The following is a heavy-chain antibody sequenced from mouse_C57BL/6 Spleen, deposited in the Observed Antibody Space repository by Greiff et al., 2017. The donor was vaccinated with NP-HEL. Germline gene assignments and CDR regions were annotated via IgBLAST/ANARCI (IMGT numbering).Heavy chain of an antibody. J-gene: IGHJ4*01. CDR1: GYSITSGYY. CDR2: ISYDGSN. CDR3: ARAGYDYDAMDY. Sequence: EVKLVESGPGLVKPSQSLSLTCSVTGYSITSGYYWNWFRQFPGNKLEWMGYISYDGSNNYNPFLKNRISITRDTSRNQFFLKLNAVTTEDTATSYCARAGYDYDAMDYWGQGTSVTVSS. D-gene: IGHD2-10*02. V-gene: IGHV3-6*01.